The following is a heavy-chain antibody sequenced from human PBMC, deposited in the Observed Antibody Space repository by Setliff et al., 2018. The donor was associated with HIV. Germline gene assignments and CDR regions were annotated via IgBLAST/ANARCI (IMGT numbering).Heavy chain of an antibody. V-gene: IGHV5-51*01. CDR3: ARVVAGKSSTDGFDI. D-gene: IGHD6-19*01. CDR1: GYSFTTYW. CDR2: IYPGDSDT. Sequence: LKISCQGSGYSFTTYWIGWVRQMPGKGLECMGIIYPGDSDTRYSPSFRGQVTISADKSISTAYLQWSSLRASDTAMYYCARVVAGKSSTDGFDIWGQGTMVTVSS. J-gene: IGHJ3*02.